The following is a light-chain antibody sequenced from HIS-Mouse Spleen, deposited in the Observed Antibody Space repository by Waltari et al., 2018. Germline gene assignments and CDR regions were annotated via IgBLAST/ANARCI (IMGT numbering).Light chain of an antibody. CDR1: TRYDGGYNY. CDR2: EVS. CDR3: SSYAGSNNWV. V-gene: IGLV2-8*01. J-gene: IGLJ2*01. Sequence: QSALTQPPSASGSPGQPVTISCTGTTRYDGGYNYVSWYQQHPGKAPKLMIYEVSKRPSGVPDRFSCSKSGNTASLTVSGLQAEDEADYYCSSYAGSNNWVFGGGTKLTVL.